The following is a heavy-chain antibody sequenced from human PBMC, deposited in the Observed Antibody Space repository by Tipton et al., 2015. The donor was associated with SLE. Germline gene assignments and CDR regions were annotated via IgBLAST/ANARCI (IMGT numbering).Heavy chain of an antibody. CDR2: INHSGST. J-gene: IGHJ3*02. D-gene: IGHD3-3*01. Sequence: TLSLTCTVSGGSISSHYWSWIRQPPGKGLEWIGEINHSGSTNYNPSLKSRVTISVDTARNQFSLKLSSVTAADTAVYYCAKGLIWSGIGAFDIWGQGTMVTVSS. CDR1: GGSISSHY. CDR3: AKGLIWSGIGAFDI. V-gene: IGHV4-34*01.